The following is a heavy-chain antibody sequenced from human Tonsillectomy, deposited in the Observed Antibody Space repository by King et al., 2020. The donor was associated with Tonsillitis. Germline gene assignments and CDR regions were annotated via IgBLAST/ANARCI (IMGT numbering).Heavy chain of an antibody. CDR2: IYYLGST. D-gene: IGHD5-24*01. V-gene: IGHV4-59*01. J-gene: IGHJ4*02. CDR3: ARGGKDGYNSFYFDS. Sequence: QLQESGPGLVKPSETLSLTCTVSGGSMRGYYWSWIRQPPGKGLEWIGNIYYLGSTQYNPSLRSRVTISVDTSKAQFSLKLRSVTAGDTAVYWCARGGKDGYNSFYFDSWGQGTLVTVSS. CDR1: GGSMRGYY.